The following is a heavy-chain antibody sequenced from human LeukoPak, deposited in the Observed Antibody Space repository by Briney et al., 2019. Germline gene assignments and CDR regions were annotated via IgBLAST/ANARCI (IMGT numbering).Heavy chain of an antibody. CDR1: GGSFSGYY. CDR3: ARCHGGYYYDSSGYYLFG. Sequence: PSETLSLTCAVYGGSFSGYYWSWIRQPPGKGLEWIGEINHSGSTNYNPSLKSRVTISVDTSKNQFSLKLSSVTAADTAVYYCARCHGGYYYDSSGYYLFGWGQGTLVTVSS. V-gene: IGHV4-34*01. J-gene: IGHJ4*02. D-gene: IGHD3-22*01. CDR2: INHSGST.